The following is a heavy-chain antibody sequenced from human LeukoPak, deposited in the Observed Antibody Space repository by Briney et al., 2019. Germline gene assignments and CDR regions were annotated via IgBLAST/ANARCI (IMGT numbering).Heavy chain of an antibody. CDR1: GYTLTELS. J-gene: IGHJ4*02. CDR3: ATARTGTTLVDY. Sequence: ASVTVSCKVSGYTLTELSMHWVRQAPGKGLEWMGGFDPEDGETIYAQKFQGRVTMTEDTSTDTAYMELSSLRSEDTAVYYCATARTGTTLVDYWGQGTLVTVSS. D-gene: IGHD1-7*01. CDR2: FDPEDGET. V-gene: IGHV1-24*01.